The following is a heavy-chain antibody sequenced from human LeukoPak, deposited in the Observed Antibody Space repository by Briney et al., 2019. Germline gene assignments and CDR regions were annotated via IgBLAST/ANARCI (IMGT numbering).Heavy chain of an antibody. CDR2: ISSSTTYI. CDR1: GFPFSAHR. D-gene: IGHD1-26*01. CDR3: ATSRVGALYFDY. J-gene: IGHJ4*02. V-gene: IGHV3-21*04. Sequence: GGSLRLSCAASGFPFSAHRMDWVRQAPGKGLEWVSSISSSTTYIYYADSVKGRFTISRDNSKNTLYLQMNSLRAEDTAVYYCATSRVGALYFDYWGQGTLVTVSS.